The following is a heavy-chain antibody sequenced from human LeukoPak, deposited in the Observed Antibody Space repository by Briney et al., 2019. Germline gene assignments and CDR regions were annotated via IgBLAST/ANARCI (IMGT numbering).Heavy chain of an antibody. CDR3: ARDYGTKGGSENSLYFDY. J-gene: IGHJ4*02. V-gene: IGHV3-11*05. Sequence: RSGGSLRLSCAASGFTFSDYYMSWIRQAPGKGLEWVSYISSSSSYTNYADSVKGRFTISRDNAKNSLYLQMNSLRAEDTAVYYCARDYGTKGGSENSLYFDYWGQGTLVTVSS. CDR2: ISSSSSYT. CDR1: GFTFSDYY. D-gene: IGHD1-1*01.